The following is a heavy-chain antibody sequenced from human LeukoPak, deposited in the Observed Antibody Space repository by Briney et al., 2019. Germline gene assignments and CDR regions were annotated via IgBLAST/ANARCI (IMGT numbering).Heavy chain of an antibody. CDR1: GNYW. D-gene: IGHD3-22*01. CDR3: ARDFSTGLVVGSFDI. Sequence: GGSLRLSCAASGNYWMHWVRQAPGKGLVWVSHINSDGSWTGYADSVKGRFTTSRDNAKNSLYLQMNSLRAEDTAVYYCARDFSTGLVVGSFDIWGQGTMVTVSS. V-gene: IGHV3-74*01. J-gene: IGHJ3*02. CDR2: INSDGSWT.